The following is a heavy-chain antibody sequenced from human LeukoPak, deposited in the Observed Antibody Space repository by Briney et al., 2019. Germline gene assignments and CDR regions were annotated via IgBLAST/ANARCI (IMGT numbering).Heavy chain of an antibody. D-gene: IGHD5-24*01. CDR1: GYTFTGYY. V-gene: IGHV1-2*02. J-gene: IGHJ4*02. CDR3: ARSKDVYNSLSY. Sequence: ASLKVSCKASGYTFTGYYMHCVRQAPGQGLEWMGWINPNSGGTNYAQKFQDRVTMTRDTSISTAYMELSRLRSDDAAVYYCARSKDVYNSLSYWGQGTLVTVSS. CDR2: INPNSGGT.